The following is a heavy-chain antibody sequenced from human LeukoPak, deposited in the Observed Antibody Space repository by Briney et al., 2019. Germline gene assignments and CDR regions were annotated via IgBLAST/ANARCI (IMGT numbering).Heavy chain of an antibody. J-gene: IGHJ3*02. CDR2: IATSSTI. D-gene: IGHD3-3*02. CDR1: GFTFSSYT. V-gene: IGHV3-48*02. Sequence: GGPLRLSCAASGFTFSSYTMNWLRQTPGKELEWISFIATSSTISYADSVKGRFTISRDNAKNSLYLQMTSLRDEDTALYYCVRDHLWAFDIWGQGTVVTVSS. CDR3: VRDHLWAFDI.